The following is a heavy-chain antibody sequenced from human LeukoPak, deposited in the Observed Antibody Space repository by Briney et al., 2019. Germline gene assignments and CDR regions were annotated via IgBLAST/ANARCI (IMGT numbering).Heavy chain of an antibody. CDR3: ARENADSSGYYYFDY. CDR1: GFTFSSYG. Sequence: GGSLRLSCAASGFTFSSYGMHWVRQAPGKGLEWVAVIWYDGSNKYYADSVKGRFTISRDNSKNTLYLQMNSLGAEDTAVYYCARENADSSGYYYFDYWGQGTLVTVSS. CDR2: IWYDGSNK. V-gene: IGHV3-33*01. D-gene: IGHD3-22*01. J-gene: IGHJ4*02.